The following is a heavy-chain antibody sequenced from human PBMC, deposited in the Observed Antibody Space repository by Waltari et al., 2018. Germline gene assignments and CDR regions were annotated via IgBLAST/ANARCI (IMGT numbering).Heavy chain of an antibody. D-gene: IGHD6-19*01. J-gene: IGHJ4*02. CDR3: ARDQGYSSGWSFDY. CDR2: IRSKANSYAT. Sequence: EVQLVESGGGFVQPGGSLKLSCAASGFTFSGSAMHWVRPASGKGLEWVGRIRSKANSYATAYAASVKGRFTISRDDSKNTAYLQMNSLKTEDTAVYYCARDQGYSSGWSFDYWGQGTLVTVSS. V-gene: IGHV3-73*01. CDR1: GFTFSGSA.